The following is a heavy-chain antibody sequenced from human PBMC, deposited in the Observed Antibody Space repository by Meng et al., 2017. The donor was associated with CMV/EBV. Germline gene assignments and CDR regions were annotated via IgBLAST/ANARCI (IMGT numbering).Heavy chain of an antibody. D-gene: IGHD2-2*01. Sequence: SETLSLTCAVYGGSFSGYYWSWIRQPPGKGLEWIGEINHSGSTNYNPSLKSRVTISVDTSKNQFSLKLSSVTAADTAVYYCAKARSSTSYHTYYFDYWDQGTLVTVSS. CDR2: INHSGST. CDR1: GGSFSGYY. V-gene: IGHV4-34*01. J-gene: IGHJ4*02. CDR3: AKARSSTSYHTYYFDY.